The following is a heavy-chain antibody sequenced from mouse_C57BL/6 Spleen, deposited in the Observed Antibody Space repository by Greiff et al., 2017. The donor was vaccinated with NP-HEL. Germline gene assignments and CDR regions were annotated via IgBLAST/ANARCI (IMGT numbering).Heavy chain of an antibody. J-gene: IGHJ4*01. CDR3: ARRTSNHVVDY. D-gene: IGHD2-5*01. CDR2: ISSGSSTI. V-gene: IGHV5-17*01. CDR1: GFTFSDYG. Sequence: EVMLVESGGGLVKPGGSLKLSCAASGFTFSDYGMHWVRQAPEKGLEWVAYISSGSSTIYYADTVKGRFTISRDNAKNTLFLQMTSLRSEDTAMYYCARRTSNHVVDYRGQGTSVTVSS.